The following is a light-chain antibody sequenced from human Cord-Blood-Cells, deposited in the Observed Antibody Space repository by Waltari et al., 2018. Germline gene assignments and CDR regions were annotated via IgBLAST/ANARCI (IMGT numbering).Light chain of an antibody. V-gene: IGLV1-51*02. J-gene: IGLJ1*01. Sequence: SVLTQPPSVSAAPGQKVTISRSGSSPHIGNNYVSCYQQLPGTAPKLLIYENNKRPSGIPDRFSGSKSGTSATLGITGLQTGDEADYYCGTWDSSLSAYVFGTGTKVTVL. CDR1: SPHIGNNY. CDR2: ENN. CDR3: GTWDSSLSAYV.